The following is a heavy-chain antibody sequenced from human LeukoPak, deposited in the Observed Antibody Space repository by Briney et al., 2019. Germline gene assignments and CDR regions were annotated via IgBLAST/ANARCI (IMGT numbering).Heavy chain of an antibody. CDR3: ARSGRYFDWLLDY. CDR1: GFTFDDYG. V-gene: IGHV3-9*01. D-gene: IGHD3-9*01. CDR2: ISWNRGSI. J-gene: IGHJ4*02. Sequence: GGSLRLSCAASGFTFDDYGMHWVRQAPGKGLEWVSGISWNRGSIGYADSVKGRFTISRDNAKNSLYLQMNSLRAEDTAVYYCARSGRYFDWLLDYWGQGTLVTVSS.